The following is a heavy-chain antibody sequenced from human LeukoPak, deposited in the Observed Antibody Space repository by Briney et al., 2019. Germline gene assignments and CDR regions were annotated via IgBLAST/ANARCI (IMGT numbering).Heavy chain of an antibody. CDR2: ISYDGSNK. V-gene: IGHV3-30*03. CDR3: AGYTAVNYYYYFDV. J-gene: IGHJ6*03. CDR1: GFTFCSYG. D-gene: IGHD2-2*02. Sequence: PGRSLRRSCAASGFTFCSYGMPWVRQAPGKGREGGAVISYDGSNKYYADSVKGRFTISRDNSKNTLYLQMNSLRAEDTAVYYCAGYTAVNYYYYFDVWGKGTTVTVSS.